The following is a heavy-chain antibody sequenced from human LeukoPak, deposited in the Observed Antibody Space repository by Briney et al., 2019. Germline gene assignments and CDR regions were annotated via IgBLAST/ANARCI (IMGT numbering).Heavy chain of an antibody. J-gene: IGHJ5*02. CDR2: LYTSGST. V-gene: IGHV4-4*07. CDR1: GGSISSFY. CDR3: VRDRGLGREFDP. D-gene: IGHD3-10*01. Sequence: SETLSLTCTVSGGSISSFYWSWIRQPAGKGLEWIGRLYTSGSTNYNPSLKSRVTMSLDTSKNQFSLKLNSVTAADTAVYYCVRDRGLGREFDPWGQGTLVTVSS.